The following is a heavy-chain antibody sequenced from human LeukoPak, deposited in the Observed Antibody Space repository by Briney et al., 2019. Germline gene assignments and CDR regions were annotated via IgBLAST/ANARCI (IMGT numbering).Heavy chain of an antibody. CDR1: GFTFDDYA. Sequence: GGSLRLSCAASGFTFDDYAMHWVRQAPGKGLEWVSLISGNGGSTYYADSVKGRFTISRDNSKNTLYLQMNSLRAEDTAVYYCARGLLGVYGDYGGFDYWGQGTLVTVSS. CDR2: ISGNGGST. J-gene: IGHJ4*02. V-gene: IGHV3-43*02. CDR3: ARGLLGVYGDYGGFDY. D-gene: IGHD4-17*01.